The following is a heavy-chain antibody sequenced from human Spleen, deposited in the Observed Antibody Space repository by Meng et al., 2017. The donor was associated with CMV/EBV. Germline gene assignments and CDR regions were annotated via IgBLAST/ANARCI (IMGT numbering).Heavy chain of an antibody. CDR2: IYYTGST. V-gene: IGHV4-61*01. J-gene: IGHJ4*02. CDR3: ARGRTPTDH. CDR1: GGSVSSSNYY. Sequence: GSLRLSWTVSGGSVSSSNYYWSWIRQPPGKGLEWIGYIYYTGSTTYNPSLKSRLTISVDTSKNQFSLKLSSVTTADTAVYYCARGRTPTDHWGQGTLVTVSS.